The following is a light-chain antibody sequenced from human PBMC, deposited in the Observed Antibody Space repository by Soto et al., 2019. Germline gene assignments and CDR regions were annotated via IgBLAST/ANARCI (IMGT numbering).Light chain of an antibody. CDR2: KTN. CDR1: SSNIGNNH. V-gene: IGLV1-47*01. J-gene: IGLJ3*02. Sequence: QAVVTQPPSASGTPGQRVTISCSGSSSNIGNNHLFWYQQLPGTAPKLLIYKTNHRPSRVPDRFSAYKSVTSASLAISGLQSEDEADYYCAAWDDSLRVWVFGGGTQLTVL. CDR3: AAWDDSLRVWV.